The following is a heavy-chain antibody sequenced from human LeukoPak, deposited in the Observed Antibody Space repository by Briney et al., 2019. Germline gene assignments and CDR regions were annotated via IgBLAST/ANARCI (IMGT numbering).Heavy chain of an antibody. CDR2: IRSTGGST. J-gene: IGHJ4*02. D-gene: IGHD2-8*02. Sequence: GGSLRLSCAASGFTFSSYAMSWVRQAPGKGLEWVSAIRSTGGSTNYADSVKGQFTISRDNSKNTLFLQMNSLRAEDTAVYYCAKDTLGYCTGGVCSHFDYWGQGTLVTVSS. CDR3: AKDTLGYCTGGVCSHFDY. V-gene: IGHV3-23*01. CDR1: GFTFSSYA.